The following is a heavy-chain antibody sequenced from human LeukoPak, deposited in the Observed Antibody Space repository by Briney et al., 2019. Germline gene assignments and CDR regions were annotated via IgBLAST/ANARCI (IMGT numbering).Heavy chain of an antibody. CDR1: GFTFSYHP. CDR3: AKDYYDSSGFVDY. D-gene: IGHD3-22*01. J-gene: IGHJ4*02. V-gene: IGHV3-64*02. Sequence: GGSLRLSCAASGFTFSYHPMHWVRQASGRRLEYVSAISPSGDRTWYADSVKGRFTISRDNSKNTMYLQMGSLRPEDMGVYYCAKDYYDSSGFVDYWGQGTLVTVTS. CDR2: ISPSGDRT.